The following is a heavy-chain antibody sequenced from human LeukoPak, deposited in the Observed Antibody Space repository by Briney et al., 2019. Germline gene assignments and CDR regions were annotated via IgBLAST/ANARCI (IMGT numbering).Heavy chain of an antibody. CDR2: IYYSGST. CDR1: GGSISSYY. V-gene: IGHV4-59*12. CDR3: ARLYCSGGSCYEVDY. D-gene: IGHD2-15*01. Sequence: PSETLSLTCTVSGGSISSYYWSWIRQPPGKGLEWIGSIYYSGSTYYNPSLKSRVTISVDTSKNQFSLKLSSVTAADTAVYYCARLYCSGGSCYEVDYWGQGTLVTVSS. J-gene: IGHJ4*02.